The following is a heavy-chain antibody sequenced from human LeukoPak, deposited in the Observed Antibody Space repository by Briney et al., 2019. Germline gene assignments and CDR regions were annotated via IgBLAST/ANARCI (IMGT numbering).Heavy chain of an antibody. V-gene: IGHV4-30-2*01. CDR2: IYHSGST. CDR3: ARGGPRSGYYYDWYFDL. CDR1: GGSISSGGYS. J-gene: IGHJ2*01. Sequence: PSETLSLTCAVSGGSISSGGYSWSWIRQPPGKGLEWIGYIYHSGSTYYNPSLKSRVTISVDRSKDQFSLKPSSVTAADTAVYYCARGGPRSGYYYDWYFDLWGRGTLVTVSS. D-gene: IGHD3-22*01.